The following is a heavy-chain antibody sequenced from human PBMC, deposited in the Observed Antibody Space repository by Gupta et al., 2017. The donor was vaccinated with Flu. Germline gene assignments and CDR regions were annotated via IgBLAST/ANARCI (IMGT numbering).Heavy chain of an antibody. J-gene: IGHJ5*01. CDR3: AGGYSSDGTCYTGGHNGCDS. Sequence: GLVCIGQVNSSVSTYYNTSLKSRVTIAADTSKKQFILKLSAMTAADTAMYHCAGGYSSDGTCYTGGHNGCDSWGQGILVTVSS. V-gene: IGHV4-31*02. CDR2: VNSSVST. D-gene: IGHD2-15*01.